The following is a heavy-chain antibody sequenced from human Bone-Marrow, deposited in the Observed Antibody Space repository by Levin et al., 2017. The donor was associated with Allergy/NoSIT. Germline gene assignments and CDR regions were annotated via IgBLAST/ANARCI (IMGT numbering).Heavy chain of an antibody. CDR1: GFTFSDYY. J-gene: IGHJ6*02. Sequence: PGGSLRLSCAASGFTFSDYYMSWIRQAPGKGLEWVSYISSSGSTIYYADSVKGRFTISRDNAKNSLYLQMNSLRAEDTAVYYCARETAMVTMRYYYYGMDVWGQGTTVTVSS. CDR2: ISSSGSTI. D-gene: IGHD5-18*01. V-gene: IGHV3-11*01. CDR3: ARETAMVTMRYYYYGMDV.